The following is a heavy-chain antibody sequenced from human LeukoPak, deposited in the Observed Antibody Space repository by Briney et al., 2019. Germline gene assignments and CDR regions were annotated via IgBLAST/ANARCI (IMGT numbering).Heavy chain of an antibody. CDR1: GYTFTGCY. Sequence: GASVKLSCKASGYTFTGCYMHWVRQAPGKGLEWIGWINPNSGGTNYAQTFQGRVTITRDTSISTTYMKLSRLRSDDTAVYYCARDTMGDLTNWFDPWGQGTLVTVSS. CDR3: ARDTMGDLTNWFDP. V-gene: IGHV1-2*02. CDR2: INPNSGGT. D-gene: IGHD3-16*01. J-gene: IGHJ5*02.